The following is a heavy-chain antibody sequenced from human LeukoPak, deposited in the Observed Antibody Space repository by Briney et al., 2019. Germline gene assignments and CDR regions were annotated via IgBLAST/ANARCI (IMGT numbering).Heavy chain of an antibody. D-gene: IGHD6-6*01. CDR3: ARDRNSGSSLDI. Sequence: ASVTVSCKASGYTFTGYYIHWVRQAPGQRLEWMGWIYPYSGDTNYAQNFQGRVTMTRDTSISTAYMELSSLKSDDTAVYYCARDRNSGSSLDIWGQGTMLTVSS. V-gene: IGHV1-2*02. J-gene: IGHJ3*02. CDR1: GYTFTGYY. CDR2: IYPYSGDT.